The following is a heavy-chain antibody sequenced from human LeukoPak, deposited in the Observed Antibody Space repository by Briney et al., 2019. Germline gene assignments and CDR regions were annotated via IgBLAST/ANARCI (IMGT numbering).Heavy chain of an antibody. CDR1: GFTFSSYD. CDR2: IGTAGDT. D-gene: IGHD3-16*02. J-gene: IGHJ5*02. Sequence: GGSLRLSCAASGFTFSSYDMHWVRQATGKGLEWVSAIGTAGDTYYPGSVKGRFTISRENAKNSLYLQMNSLRAGDTAVYYCARGSGVWGSYRYGFDPWGQGTLVTVSS. V-gene: IGHV3-13*01. CDR3: ARGSGVWGSYRYGFDP.